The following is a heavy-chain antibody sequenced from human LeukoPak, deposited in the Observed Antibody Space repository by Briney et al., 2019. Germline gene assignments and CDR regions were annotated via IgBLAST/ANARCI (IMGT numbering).Heavy chain of an antibody. CDR1: GFSFSSYY. CDR3: ARLFGGVTTFDF. D-gene: IGHD3-10*01. CDR2: IWPDGGEE. J-gene: IGHJ5*01. Sequence: GGSLRLSCAASGFSFSSYYMSWVRQGPGKGLEGVATIWPDGGEERYVDSVRGRFSPSRDNAKSFLYLQMNGLSVEDTAVYFCARLFGGVTTFDFWGQGALVTVSS. V-gene: IGHV3-7*01.